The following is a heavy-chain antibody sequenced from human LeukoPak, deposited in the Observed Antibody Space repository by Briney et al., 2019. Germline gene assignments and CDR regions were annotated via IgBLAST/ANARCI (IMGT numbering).Heavy chain of an antibody. J-gene: IGHJ6*02. Sequence: GGSLRLSCAASGFTVSSNYMSWVRQAPGKGLEWVSVIYSGGSTYYADSVKGRFTISRDNSKNTLYLQMNGLRAEDTAVYYCARERYCSSTSCVYYYYGMDVWGQGTTVTVSS. CDR2: IYSGGST. CDR3: ARERYCSSTSCVYYYYGMDV. V-gene: IGHV3-66*01. D-gene: IGHD2-2*01. CDR1: GFTVSSNY.